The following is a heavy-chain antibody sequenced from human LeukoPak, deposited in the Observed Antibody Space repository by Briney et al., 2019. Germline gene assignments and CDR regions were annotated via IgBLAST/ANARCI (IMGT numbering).Heavy chain of an antibody. CDR2: INHSGST. Sequence: SETLSLTCTVSGGSISSGGYSWSWIRQHPGKGLEWIGEINHSGSTNYNPSLKSRVTISVDTSKNQFSLKLSSVTAADTAVYYCARGRGIPRKLGMDVWGQGTTVTVSS. J-gene: IGHJ6*02. V-gene: IGHV4-39*07. CDR3: ARGRGIPRKLGMDV. CDR1: GGSISSGGYS. D-gene: IGHD1-26*01.